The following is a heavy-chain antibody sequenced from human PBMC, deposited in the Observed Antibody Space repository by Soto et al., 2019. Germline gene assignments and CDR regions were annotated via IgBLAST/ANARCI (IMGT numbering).Heavy chain of an antibody. CDR2: INPSGGST. V-gene: IGHV1-46*01. Sequence: ASVKVSCTASGYTFTSYYMHWVRQAPGQGLEWMGIINPSGGSTSYAQKFQGRVTMTRDTSTSTVYMELSSLRSEDTAVYYCARGGITMIVVVISGPDYWGQGTLVTVSS. D-gene: IGHD3-22*01. CDR3: ARGGITMIVVVISGPDY. J-gene: IGHJ4*02. CDR1: GYTFTSYY.